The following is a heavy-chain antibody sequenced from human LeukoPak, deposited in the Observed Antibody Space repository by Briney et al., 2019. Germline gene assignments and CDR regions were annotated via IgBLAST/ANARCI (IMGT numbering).Heavy chain of an antibody. Sequence: ASVKVSCKASGYTFTGYYMHWVRQAPGQGLEWMGRINPNSGGTNYAQKFQGRVTMTRDTSISTAYMELSRLRSDDTAVYYCAREWGESPYSYGFDYWGQGTLVTVSP. CDR1: GYTFTGYY. CDR2: INPNSGGT. V-gene: IGHV1-2*06. J-gene: IGHJ4*02. CDR3: AREWGESPYSYGFDY. D-gene: IGHD5-18*01.